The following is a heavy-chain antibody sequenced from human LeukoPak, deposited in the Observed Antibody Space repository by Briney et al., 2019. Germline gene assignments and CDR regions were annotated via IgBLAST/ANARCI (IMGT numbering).Heavy chain of an antibody. CDR3: AKGSSTSSYAANDY. J-gene: IGHJ4*02. CDR1: GFTFSSYW. V-gene: IGHV3-23*01. Sequence: GGSLRLSCAASGFTFSSYWMHWVRQAPGKGLEWVSVISGSGDSTYHADSVKGRFTISRDISKNTLYLQMNSLRAEDTAIYYCAKGSSTSSYAANDYWGQGTLVTVSS. CDR2: ISGSGDST. D-gene: IGHD2-2*01.